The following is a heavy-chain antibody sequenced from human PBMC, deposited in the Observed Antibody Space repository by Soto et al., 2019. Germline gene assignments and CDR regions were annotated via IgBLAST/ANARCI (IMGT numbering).Heavy chain of an antibody. Sequence: ASVKVSCKASGYTFTSYAMHWVRQAPGQRLEWMGWINAGNGNTKYSQKFQGRVTITRDTSASTAYMELSSLRSEDTAVYYCARVLDAYDILTGYYDNWGQGTLVTVSS. D-gene: IGHD3-9*01. CDR2: INAGNGNT. CDR1: GYTFTSYA. J-gene: IGHJ4*02. V-gene: IGHV1-3*01. CDR3: ARVLDAYDILTGYYDN.